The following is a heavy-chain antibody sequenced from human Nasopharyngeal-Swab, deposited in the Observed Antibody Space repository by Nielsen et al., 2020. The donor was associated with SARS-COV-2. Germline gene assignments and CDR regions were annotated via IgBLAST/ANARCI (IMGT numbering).Heavy chain of an antibody. CDR1: GYSFTSYW. CDR3: ARHWSDPGNWFDP. V-gene: IGHV5-10-1*01. CDR2: IDPSDSYT. Sequence: GGSLRLSCKGSGYSFTSYWISWVRQMPGKGLEWMGRIDPSDSYTNYSPSFQGHVTISADKSISTAYLQWSSLKASDTAMYYCARHWSDPGNWFDPWGQGTLVTSPQ. J-gene: IGHJ5*02.